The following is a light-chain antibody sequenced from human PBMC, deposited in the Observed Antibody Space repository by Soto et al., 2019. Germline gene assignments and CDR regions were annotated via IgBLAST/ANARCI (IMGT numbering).Light chain of an antibody. J-gene: IGKJ3*01. Sequence: EIVLTQSPVTLSLSPGERATLSCRASQSVGSFLAWYQQKSGQSPRLLIYDASNRATGIPARFSGSGSGTDFTLTISSLEPEDFAVYYCQHRSNWLGTFGPGTKVDIK. V-gene: IGKV3-11*01. CDR2: DAS. CDR1: QSVGSF. CDR3: QHRSNWLGT.